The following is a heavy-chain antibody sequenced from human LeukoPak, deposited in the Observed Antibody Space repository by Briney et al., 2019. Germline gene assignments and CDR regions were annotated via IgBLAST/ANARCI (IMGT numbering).Heavy chain of an antibody. D-gene: IGHD3-3*01. Sequence: GGSLRLSCAASGFTFSSYWMSWVRQAPGKGLEWVANIEQDGSEKYYVDSVKGRFTISRDNAMNSLYLQMNSLRAEDTAVYYCASQTYYDFWSGYYYYCMDVWGKGTTVTVSS. CDR2: IEQDGSEK. J-gene: IGHJ6*03. V-gene: IGHV3-7*01. CDR3: ASQTYYDFWSGYYYYCMDV. CDR1: GFTFSSYW.